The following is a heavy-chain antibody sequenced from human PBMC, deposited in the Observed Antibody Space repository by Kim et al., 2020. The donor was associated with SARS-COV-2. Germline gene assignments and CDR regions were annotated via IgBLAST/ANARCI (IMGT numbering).Heavy chain of an antibody. CDR2: ISSSGSTI. V-gene: IGHV3-48*03. D-gene: IGHD3-10*01. CDR1: GFTFSSYE. Sequence: GGSLRLSCAASGFTFSSYEMNWVRQAPGRGLEWVSYISSSGSTIYYADSVEGRYTISRDNAKNSLYLQMNSLRAEDTAVYYCAGEGDYYGSGSYFGYWGQGTLVTVSS. J-gene: IGHJ4*02. CDR3: AGEGDYYGSGSYFGY.